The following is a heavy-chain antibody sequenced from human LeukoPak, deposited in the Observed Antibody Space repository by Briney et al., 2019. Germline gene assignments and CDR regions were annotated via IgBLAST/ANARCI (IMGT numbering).Heavy chain of an antibody. V-gene: IGHV4-59*08. CDR2: IYYSGST. Sequence: SETLSLTCTVSGGSISSYYWGWIRQPPGKGLEWIGYIYYSGSTNYNPSLKSRVTISVDTSKNQFSLKLSSVTAADTAVYYCASRTYYGSGPDYWGQGTLVTVSS. CDR3: ASRTYYGSGPDY. J-gene: IGHJ4*02. D-gene: IGHD3-10*01. CDR1: GGSISSYY.